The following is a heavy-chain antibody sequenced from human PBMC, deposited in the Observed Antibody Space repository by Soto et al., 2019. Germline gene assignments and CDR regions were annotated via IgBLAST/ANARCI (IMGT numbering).Heavy chain of an antibody. CDR1: GGSISSSSYY. V-gene: IGHV4-39*01. Sequence: QLQLQESGPGLVKPSETLSLTCTVSGGSISSSSYYWGWIRQPPGKGLEWIGSIYYSGSTYYNPSLKSRVTISVDTSKNQFAMKLSSVTAADTAVYYCARQLRAVNWFDPWGQGTLVTVSS. J-gene: IGHJ5*02. D-gene: IGHD2-21*01. CDR3: ARQLRAVNWFDP. CDR2: IYYSGST.